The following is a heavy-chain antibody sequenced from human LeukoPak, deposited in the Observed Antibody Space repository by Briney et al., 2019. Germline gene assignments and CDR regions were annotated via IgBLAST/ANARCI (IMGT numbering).Heavy chain of an antibody. CDR3: ARVNSGSYPKYYYYYYMDV. CDR1: GGSLSSNY. Sequence: PSETLSLTCTVPGGSLSSNYWSWIRQPPGKGQEWIGYIYYSGSSNYNPSLKSRVTISVDTSKNQFSLKLSSVTAADTAVYYCARVNSGSYPKYYYYYYMDVWGRGTTVTVSS. D-gene: IGHD1-26*01. J-gene: IGHJ6*03. V-gene: IGHV4-59*12. CDR2: IYYSGSS.